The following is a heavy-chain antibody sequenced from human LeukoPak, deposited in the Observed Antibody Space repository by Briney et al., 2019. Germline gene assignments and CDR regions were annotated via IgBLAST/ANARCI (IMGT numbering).Heavy chain of an antibody. CDR3: ARVGTAGTYRDNYFDF. CDR2: VYASGST. D-gene: IGHD3-16*02. Sequence: SETLSLTCTVSGGSISSYYWSWIRQPAGKGLEWVGRVYASGSTNYNPSLKSRVTISIDTSRDHFSLKMTSVTAADTAVYYCARVGTAGTYRDNYFDFWGQGALVTVSS. CDR1: GGSISSYY. V-gene: IGHV4-4*07. J-gene: IGHJ4*02.